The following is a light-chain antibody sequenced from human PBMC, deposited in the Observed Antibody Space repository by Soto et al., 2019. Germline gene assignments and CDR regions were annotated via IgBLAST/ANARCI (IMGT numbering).Light chain of an antibody. CDR2: DVT. Sequence: QSALTQPPSVSGSPGQSVAISCSGSSSDVGSNNRVSWYQQSPGTAPKLMIYDVTNRPSGVPDRFSGSKSGNTASLTISGLQAADEADYYCSSFTTSSTYVFGTCTKVTVL. CDR3: SSFTTSSTYV. V-gene: IGLV2-18*02. J-gene: IGLJ1*01. CDR1: SSDVGSNNR.